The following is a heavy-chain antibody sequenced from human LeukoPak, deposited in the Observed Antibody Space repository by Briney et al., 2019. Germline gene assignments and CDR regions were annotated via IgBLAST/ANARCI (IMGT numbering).Heavy chain of an antibody. Sequence: PGGSLRLSCAASGFTFSSYSMNWVRQAPGKGLEWVSSISSSSSYIYYADSVKGRFTISRDNSKNTLYLQMNSLRAEDTAVYYCAKDYLGYSYGLDYWGQGTLVTVSS. CDR2: ISSSSSYI. CDR1: GFTFSSYS. V-gene: IGHV3-21*01. J-gene: IGHJ4*02. D-gene: IGHD5-18*01. CDR3: AKDYLGYSYGLDY.